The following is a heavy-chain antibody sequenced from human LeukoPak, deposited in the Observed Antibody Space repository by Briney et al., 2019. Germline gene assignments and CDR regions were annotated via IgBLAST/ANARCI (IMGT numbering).Heavy chain of an antibody. D-gene: IGHD4-17*01. V-gene: IGHV3-30*04. J-gene: IGHJ4*02. Sequence: TGGSLRLSCAASGFTFSSYAMHWVRQAPGKGLEWVAVISYDGSNKYYADSVKGRFTISRDNSKNTLYLQMNSLRAEDTAVYYCARSKRHGDYVGYWGQGTLVTVSS. CDR1: GFTFSSYA. CDR2: ISYDGSNK. CDR3: ARSKRHGDYVGY.